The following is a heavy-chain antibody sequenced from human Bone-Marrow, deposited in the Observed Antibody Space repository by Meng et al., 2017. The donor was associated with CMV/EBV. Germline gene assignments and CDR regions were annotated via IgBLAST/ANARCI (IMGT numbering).Heavy chain of an antibody. D-gene: IGHD2-15*01. V-gene: IGHV2-26*01. Sequence: SGPTLVKPTETLTLTCTVSGFSLSNARMGVSWIRQPPGKALEWLAHIFSNDEKSYSTSLKSRLTISKDTSKSQVVLTMTNMDPVDTATYYCARMVGGRPKYNWFDPWGQGTLVTVSS. CDR2: IFSNDEK. J-gene: IGHJ5*02. CDR3: ARMVGGRPKYNWFDP. CDR1: GFSLSNARMG.